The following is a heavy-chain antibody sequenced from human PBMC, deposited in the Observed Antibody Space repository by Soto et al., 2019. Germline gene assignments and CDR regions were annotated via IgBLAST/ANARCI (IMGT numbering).Heavy chain of an antibody. CDR2: IYYSGST. CDR1: GGSISSYY. Sequence: SSETLSLTCTVSGGSISSYYWSWIRQPPGKGLEWIGYIYYSGSTNYNPSLKSRVTISVDTSKNQFSLKLSSVTAADTAVYYCAREGRMVVAAKPGYYYYYMDVWGKGTTVTVSS. D-gene: IGHD2-15*01. CDR3: AREGRMVVAAKPGYYYYYMDV. V-gene: IGHV4-59*01. J-gene: IGHJ6*03.